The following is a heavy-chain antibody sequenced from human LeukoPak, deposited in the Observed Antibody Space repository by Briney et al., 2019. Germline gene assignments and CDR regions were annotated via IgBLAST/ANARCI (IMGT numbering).Heavy chain of an antibody. Sequence: ASVKVSCKASGYTFTGYYMHWVRQAPGQGLEWMGWINPNSGGTNYAQKFQGRVTMARVPSISTAYMELSRLRSDDTAVYYCARDPQQLVGVFYYWGQGTLVTVSS. CDR3: ARDPQQLVGVFYY. CDR2: INPNSGGT. CDR1: GYTFTGYY. V-gene: IGHV1-2*02. J-gene: IGHJ4*02. D-gene: IGHD6-13*01.